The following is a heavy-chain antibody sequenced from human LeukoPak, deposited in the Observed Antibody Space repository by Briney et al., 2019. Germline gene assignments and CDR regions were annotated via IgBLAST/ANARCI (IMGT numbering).Heavy chain of an antibody. CDR2: IRYDGSNK. D-gene: IGHD2-2*01. J-gene: IGHJ4*02. Sequence: GGSLRLSCAASGLTFSIYGMPWVRQAPGKGLEWVAFIRYDGSNKYYAEFVKGRFTISRDNSKNTLYLQMNSLRAEDTAVYYCAKENVGIVVVPTAIPYWGQGTLVTVSS. CDR3: AKENVGIVVVPTAIPY. CDR1: GLTFSIYG. V-gene: IGHV3-30*02.